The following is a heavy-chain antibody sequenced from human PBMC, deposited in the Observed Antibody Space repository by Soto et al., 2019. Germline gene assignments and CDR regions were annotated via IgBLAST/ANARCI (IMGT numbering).Heavy chain of an antibody. Sequence: SETLSLTCTVSGYSVNNSSYYWGWLRQPPRKGLEWIGSIYHSGNTYYNPSLRSPVTISGDTSKNQFSLKLNSVTATDTAIYYCARHSSWYGNFDYWGQGTLVTVSS. D-gene: IGHD6-13*01. J-gene: IGHJ4*02. CDR3: ARHSSWYGNFDY. V-gene: IGHV4-39*01. CDR1: GYSVNNSSYY. CDR2: IYHSGNT.